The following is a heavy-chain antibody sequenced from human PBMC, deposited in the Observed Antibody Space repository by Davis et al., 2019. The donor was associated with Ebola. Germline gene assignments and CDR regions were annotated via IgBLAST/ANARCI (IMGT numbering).Heavy chain of an antibody. CDR3: TRGWLRGWFDP. Sequence: PSETLSLTCDISGDSVSINSAGWNWIRQSPSRGLEWLGRTYYNSKWYRDYATSVRGRITINADTSRNKFYLQLNSVTPDDTAVYYCTRGWLRGWFDPWGQGTQVIVSS. CDR1: GDSVSINSAG. J-gene: IGHJ5*02. V-gene: IGHV6-1*01. CDR2: TYYNSKWYR. D-gene: IGHD5-12*01.